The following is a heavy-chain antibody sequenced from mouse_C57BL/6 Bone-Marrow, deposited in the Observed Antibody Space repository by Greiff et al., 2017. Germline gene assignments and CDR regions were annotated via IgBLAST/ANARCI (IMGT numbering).Heavy chain of an antibody. D-gene: IGHD3-2*02. CDR2: IYPRSGNT. J-gene: IGHJ2*01. CDR1: GYTFTSYG. CDR3: ARELRLQDY. Sequence: QVHVKQSGAELARPGASVKLSCKASGYTFTSYGISWVKQRTGQGLEWIGEIYPRSGNTYYNEKFKGKATLTADKSSSTAYMELRSLTSEDSAVYFCARELRLQDYWGQGTTLTVSS. V-gene: IGHV1-81*01.